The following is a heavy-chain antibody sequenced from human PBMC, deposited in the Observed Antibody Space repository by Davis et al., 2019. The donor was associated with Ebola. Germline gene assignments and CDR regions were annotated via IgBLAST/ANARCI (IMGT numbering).Heavy chain of an antibody. V-gene: IGHV3-53*01. J-gene: IGHJ4*02. CDR2: ISGGGTT. CDR1: GVTLSSNY. D-gene: IGHD4-17*01. Sequence: GESLKISCAVSGVTLSSNYMSWVRQAPGKGLEWVALISGGGTTYYADSVKGRFTISRDNAKNSLYLQMNSLRAEDTAVYYCARGLRCDYWGQGTLVTVSS. CDR3: ARGLRCDY.